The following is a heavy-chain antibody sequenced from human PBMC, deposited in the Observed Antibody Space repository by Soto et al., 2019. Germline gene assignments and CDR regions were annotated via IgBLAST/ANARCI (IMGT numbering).Heavy chain of an antibody. CDR3: ARDHRWGYEYGDYGDS. V-gene: IGHV3-20*04. CDR1: GFGFDEYG. CDR2: INRHGDST. Sequence: EVYLVESGGGVVRPGGSLRLSCAASGFGFDEYGMSWVRQGPGKGLEWVSGINRHGDSTGYADSVKGRFTISRDNVKNSLYLQMNGLRVEDTAFYYGARDHRWGYEYGDYGDSWGQGTLVTVSS. J-gene: IGHJ4*02. D-gene: IGHD4-17*01.